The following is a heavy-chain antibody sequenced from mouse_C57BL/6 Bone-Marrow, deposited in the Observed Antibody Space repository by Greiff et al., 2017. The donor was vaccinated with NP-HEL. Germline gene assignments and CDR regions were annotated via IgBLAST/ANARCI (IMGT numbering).Heavy chain of an antibody. D-gene: IGHD2-3*01. V-gene: IGHV1-20*01. CDR2: INPYNGDT. CDR1: GYSFTGYF. J-gene: IGHJ3*01. Sequence: EVQLQQSGPELVKPGASVKISCKASGYSFTGYFMNWVMQSHGQSLEWIGRINPYNGDTFYNQKFKGKATLTVDKSSSTAHIEHRSLTSEDSAVYYCARNDDGYNTSFAYWGQGTLVTVSA. CDR3: ARNDDGYNTSFAY.